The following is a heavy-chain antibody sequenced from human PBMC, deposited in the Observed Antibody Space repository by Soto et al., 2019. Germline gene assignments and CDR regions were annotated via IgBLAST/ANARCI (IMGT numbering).Heavy chain of an antibody. V-gene: IGHV1-18*01. J-gene: IGHJ4*02. CDR3: ARRLYGDYDY. CDR2: ISTYNGNT. CDR1: GYSFTTSG. Sequence: QAQLVQSGAEVKEPGASVKVSCKASGYSFTTSGITWVRQAPGQGLEWMGWISTYNGNTNYAQKLQDGVTLTTDTSTGTAYMELRSLRSDDTAVYYCARRLYGDYDYWGQGTLVTVSS. D-gene: IGHD4-17*01.